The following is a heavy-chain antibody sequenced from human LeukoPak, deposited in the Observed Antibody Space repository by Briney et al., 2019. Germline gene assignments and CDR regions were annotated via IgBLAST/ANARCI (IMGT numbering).Heavy chain of an antibody. CDR3: ARSFMN. CDR1: GFTFNTYT. CDR2: ISSGTSYI. D-gene: IGHD3-16*01. Sequence: GGSLRLSCAASGFTFNTYTMNWVRQAPGKGLEWVSSISSGTSYIYYADSVKGRFTISRDNAKNSLYLQMNSLRAEDTAVYYCARSFMNWGQGTLVTVSS. V-gene: IGHV3-21*01. J-gene: IGHJ4*02.